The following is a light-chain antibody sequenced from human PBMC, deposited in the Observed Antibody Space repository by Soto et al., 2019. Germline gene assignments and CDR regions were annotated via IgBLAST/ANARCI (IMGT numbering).Light chain of an antibody. CDR1: QTVTNNY. CDR2: GAS. V-gene: IGKV3-20*01. CDR3: QQFNNWPPWT. J-gene: IGKJ1*01. Sequence: EIVLTQSPGTLSLSPGDSATLSCRASQTVTNNYLAWYQQKPGQAPRLLISGASIRAPGIPDRFSGSGSGTDFTLTISRLEPEDFAVYYCQQFNNWPPWTFGQGTKVEIK.